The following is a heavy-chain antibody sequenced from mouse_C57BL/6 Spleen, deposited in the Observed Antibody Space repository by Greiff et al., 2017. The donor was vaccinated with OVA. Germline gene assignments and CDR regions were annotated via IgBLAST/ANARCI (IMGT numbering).Heavy chain of an antibody. V-gene: IGHV1-18*01. D-gene: IGHD1-1*01. CDR2: ITPNNGGT. CDR1: GYTFTDYN. J-gene: IGHJ3*01. CDR3: ARRASSSWFAY. Sequence: VQLQQSGPELVKPGASVKIPCKASGYTFTDYNMDWVKQSHGKSLEWIGDITPNNGGTIYNQKFKGKATLTVDKSSSTAYMELRSLTSEDTAVYYCARRASSSWFAYWGQGTLVTVSA.